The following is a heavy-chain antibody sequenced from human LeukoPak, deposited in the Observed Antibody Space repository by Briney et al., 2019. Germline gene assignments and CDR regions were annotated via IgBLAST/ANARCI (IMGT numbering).Heavy chain of an antibody. CDR2: INWDGNIT. D-gene: IGHD3-22*01. CDR3: AKVGRMWGTSGYYYYFDY. J-gene: IGHJ4*02. CDR1: GFTFDDYT. V-gene: IGHV3-43D*03. Sequence: HPGGSLRLSCDASGFTFDDYTMHWVRQPPGKGLEWVSFINWDGNITNYTDSVKGRFIISRDNDKNSLYLQMNSLRAEDTALYYCAKVGRMWGTSGYYYYFDYWGQGTVVTVSS.